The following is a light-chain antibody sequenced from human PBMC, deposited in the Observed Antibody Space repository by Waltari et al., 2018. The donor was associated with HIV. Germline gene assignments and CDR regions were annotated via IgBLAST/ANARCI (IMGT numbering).Light chain of an antibody. CDR2: GAS. Sequence: EIVMTQSPATLSVSPGERANLSCSASQSVSSTLAWYQQKPGQAPRLLIHGASTRATGIPAGFSRSRSWTECTLTFSSLQSGYFAVYYCQHYHQWPWPFGQGTKVELK. CDR1: QSVSST. V-gene: IGKV3-15*01. J-gene: IGKJ1*01. CDR3: QHYHQWPWP.